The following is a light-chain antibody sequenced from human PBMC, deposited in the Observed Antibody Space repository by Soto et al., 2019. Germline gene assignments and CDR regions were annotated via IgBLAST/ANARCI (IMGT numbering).Light chain of an antibody. CDR3: CSYAGGYYG. CDR1: SSDVGDYNY. Sequence: QSVLTQPRSVSGSPGQSVTISCTGTSSDVGDYNYVSWYQQHPGKAPKLMIYDVSKRPSGVPDRFSGSKSGNTASLTISGLQAEEEADYYCCSYAGGYYGFGTGTKLTVL. CDR2: DVS. V-gene: IGLV2-11*01. J-gene: IGLJ1*01.